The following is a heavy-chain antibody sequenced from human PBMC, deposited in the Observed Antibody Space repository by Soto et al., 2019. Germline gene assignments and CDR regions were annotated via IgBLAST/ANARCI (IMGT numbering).Heavy chain of an antibody. CDR2: ISGGGGTA. J-gene: IGHJ4*02. D-gene: IGHD3-10*01. Sequence: GGSLRLSCVASGFTFSSYAMSWVRQAPGKGLEWVSAISGGGGTAYYADSVKGRFTISRDNSKNTMYLQMGSLRVEDMALYYCARGIYFGSARYYFDYWGQGALVTVSS. V-gene: IGHV3-23*01. CDR3: ARGIYFGSARYYFDY. CDR1: GFTFSSYA.